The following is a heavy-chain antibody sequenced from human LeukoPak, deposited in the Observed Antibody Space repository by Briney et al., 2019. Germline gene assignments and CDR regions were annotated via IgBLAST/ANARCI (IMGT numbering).Heavy chain of an antibody. V-gene: IGHV1-2*02. CDR2: INPNSGGT. CDR1: GFTFSSYA. D-gene: IGHD2-2*01. Sequence: PGGSLRLSCAASGFTFSSYAMHWVRQAPGQGLEWMGWINPNSGGTNYAQKFQGRVTMTRDTSISTAYMELSRLRSDDTAVYCCAREVWRYCSSTSCRAPTQNFDYWGQGTLVTVSS. CDR3: AREVWRYCSSTSCRAPTQNFDY. J-gene: IGHJ4*02.